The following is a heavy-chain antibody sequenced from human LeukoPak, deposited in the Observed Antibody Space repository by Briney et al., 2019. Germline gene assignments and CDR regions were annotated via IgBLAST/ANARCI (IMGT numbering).Heavy chain of an antibody. D-gene: IGHD6-13*01. J-gene: IGHJ4*02. CDR3: ASPVDTVSYSPGIAAAGPTSY. CDR2: ISGSGGST. Sequence: PGGSLRLSCAASGFTFSSYAMSWVRQAPGKGLEWVSAISGSGGSTYYADSVKGRFTISRDNAKNSLYLQMNSLRAEDTAVYYCASPVDTVSYSPGIAAAGPTSYWGQGTLVTVSS. CDR1: GFTFSSYA. V-gene: IGHV3-23*01.